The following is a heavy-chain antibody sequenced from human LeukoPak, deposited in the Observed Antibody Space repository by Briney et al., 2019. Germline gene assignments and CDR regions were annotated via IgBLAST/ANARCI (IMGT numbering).Heavy chain of an antibody. V-gene: IGHV1-69*13. CDR2: IIPIFGTA. D-gene: IGHD5-12*01. Sequence: ASVKVSCKASGGTFSSYAISWVRQAPGQGLEWMGGIIPIFGTANYAQKFQGRVTITADESTSTAYMELSSLRSEDTAVYYCARDRDIVATMLDAFDIWGQGTMVTVSS. CDR1: GGTFSSYA. J-gene: IGHJ3*02. CDR3: ARDRDIVATMLDAFDI.